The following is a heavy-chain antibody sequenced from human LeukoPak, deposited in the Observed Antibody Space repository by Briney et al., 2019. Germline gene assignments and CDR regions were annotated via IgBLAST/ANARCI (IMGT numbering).Heavy chain of an antibody. D-gene: IGHD3-10*01. CDR1: GFTFSSYA. J-gene: IGHJ6*02. CDR2: ISYDGSNK. V-gene: IGHV3-30-3*01. Sequence: GGSLRLSCAASGFTFSSYAMHWVRQAAGKGLEWVAVISYDGSNKYYADSVKGRFTISRDNSKNTLYLQMNSLRAEDTAVYYYAREPDVWFGELFGPRPYGMDVWGQGTTVTVSS. CDR3: AREPDVWFGELFGPRPYGMDV.